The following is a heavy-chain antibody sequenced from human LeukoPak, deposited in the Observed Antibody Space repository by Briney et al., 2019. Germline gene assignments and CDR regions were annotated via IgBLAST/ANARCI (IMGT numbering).Heavy chain of an antibody. CDR2: IWYDGSNK. CDR3: AKVFPRDYSGSYFNGDAFDI. J-gene: IGHJ3*02. CDR1: GFTFSSYG. D-gene: IGHD1-26*01. V-gene: IGHV3-33*06. Sequence: GGSLRLSCAASGFTFSSYGMHWVRQAPGKGLEWVAVIWYDGSNKYYADSVKGRFTISRDNSKNTLYLQMNSLRAEDTAVYYCAKVFPRDYSGSYFNGDAFDIWGQGTMVTVSS.